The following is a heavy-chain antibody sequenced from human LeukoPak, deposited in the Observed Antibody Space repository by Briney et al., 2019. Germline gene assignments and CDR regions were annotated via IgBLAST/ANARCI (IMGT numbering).Heavy chain of an antibody. CDR3: ASGIAVARIGKMYFDY. J-gene: IGHJ4*02. CDR1: GGSFSGYY. Sequence: SETLSLTCAVYGGSFSGYYWSWIRQPPGKGLEWIGEINHSGSTNYNPSLKSRVTISVDTSKNQFSLKLSPVTAADTAVYYCASGIAVARIGKMYFDYWGQGTLVTVSS. CDR2: INHSGST. V-gene: IGHV4-34*01. D-gene: IGHD6-19*01.